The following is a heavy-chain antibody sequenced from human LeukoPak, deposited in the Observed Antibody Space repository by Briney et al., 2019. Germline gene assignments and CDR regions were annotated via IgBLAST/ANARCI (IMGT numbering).Heavy chain of an antibody. Sequence: SETLSLTCTVSGGSINNYYWSWIRQPPGKGLEWIGYTSYSGVTDYNPSLKSRVTMSVDTSKNQFSLKLSSVTAADTAVYYCARVGSRWYYYYMDVWGKGTTVTVSS. CDR2: TSYSGVT. D-gene: IGHD2-15*01. CDR3: ARVGSRWYYYYMDV. J-gene: IGHJ6*03. CDR1: GGSINNYY. V-gene: IGHV4-59*12.